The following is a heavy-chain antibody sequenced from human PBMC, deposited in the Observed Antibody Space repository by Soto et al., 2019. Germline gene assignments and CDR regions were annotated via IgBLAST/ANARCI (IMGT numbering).Heavy chain of an antibody. CDR1: GFTFSNAW. J-gene: IGHJ6*02. D-gene: IGHD3-10*01. CDR2: IKSKTDGGTT. V-gene: IGHV3-15*01. Sequence: EVQLVESGGGLVKPGGSLRLSCAASGFTFSNAWMSWVRQAPGKGLEWVGRIKSKTDGGTTDYAAPVKGRFTISRDDSKNTLYLQMNSLKTEDTAVYYCTTDFLLWFGELSDYYGMDVWGQGTTDTVSS. CDR3: TTDFLLWFGELSDYYGMDV.